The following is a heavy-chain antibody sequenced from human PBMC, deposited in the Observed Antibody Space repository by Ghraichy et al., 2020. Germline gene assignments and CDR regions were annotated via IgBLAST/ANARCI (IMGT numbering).Heavy chain of an antibody. J-gene: IGHJ3*02. CDR3: ARDRSGGAFDI. Sequence: GGSLRLSCTASGFTFSSYDMNWVRQAPGKGLEWLSFITARSTITYHADSVRGRLTISRDNAKSSLYLQMNSLRGEDTAVYYCARDRSGGAFDIWGPGTFVTVSS. D-gene: IGHD1-26*01. CDR1: GFTFSSYD. CDR2: ITARSTIT. V-gene: IGHV3-48*01.